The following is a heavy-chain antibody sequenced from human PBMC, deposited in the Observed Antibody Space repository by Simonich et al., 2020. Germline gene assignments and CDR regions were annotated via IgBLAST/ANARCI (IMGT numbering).Heavy chain of an antibody. CDR3: AGGVYCSSTSCSTYYYYGMDV. Sequence: EVQLVESGGGLVKPGGSLRLSCAASGFTFSSYSMNWFRQAPGKGLEWVSSISSSSSYIYYADSVKGRFTIPRENAKNSLYLQMNSLRAEDTAVYYCAGGVYCSSTSCSTYYYYGMDVWGQGTTVTVSS. J-gene: IGHJ6*02. CDR2: ISSSSSYI. CDR1: GFTFSSYS. V-gene: IGHV3-21*01. D-gene: IGHD2-2*01.